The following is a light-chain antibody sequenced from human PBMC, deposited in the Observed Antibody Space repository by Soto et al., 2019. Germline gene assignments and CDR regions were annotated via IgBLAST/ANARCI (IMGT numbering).Light chain of an antibody. V-gene: IGKV3-15*01. CDR3: QQYSSWPLT. J-gene: IGKJ4*01. CDR2: GAS. Sequence: EIVMTQSPVTLSVSPGERASLSCWASQSISSNLAWYQQKPGQAPRLLIYGASTRATGLPARFSASGSGTEFTLTISSLQSEDSAVYFCQQYSSWPLTFGGGTKVEI. CDR1: QSISSN.